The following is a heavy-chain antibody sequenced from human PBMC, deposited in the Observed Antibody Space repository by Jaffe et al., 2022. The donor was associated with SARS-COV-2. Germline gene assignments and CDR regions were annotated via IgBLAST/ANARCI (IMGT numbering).Heavy chain of an antibody. D-gene: IGHD2-15*01. Sequence: EVQLVESGGGLVQPGGSLRLSCAASGFTFRSYWMHWVRQAPGTGLVWVSRINSDGSSTSYADSVKGRFTVSRDNAKNTLYLQMNSLRAEDTAVYYCARGYCSGVGCGPLMAFDIWGQGTMVTVSS. CDR2: INSDGSST. V-gene: IGHV3-74*01. J-gene: IGHJ3*02. CDR1: GFTFRSYW. CDR3: ARGYCSGVGCGPLMAFDI.